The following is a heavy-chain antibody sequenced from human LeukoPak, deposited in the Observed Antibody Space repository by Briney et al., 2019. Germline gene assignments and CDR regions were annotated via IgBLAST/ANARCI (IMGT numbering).Heavy chain of an antibody. CDR1: GDSLYPYY. J-gene: IGHJ6*03. CDR2: INHSGST. Sequence: SETLSLTCTGSGDSLYPYYWNWIRQPPGKGLEWIGEINHSGSTNYNPSLKSRVTISVDTSKNQFSLKLSSVTAADTAVYYCARGLRGIAAAGSYYYMDVWGKGTTVTVSS. V-gene: IGHV4-34*01. D-gene: IGHD6-13*01. CDR3: ARGLRGIAAAGSYYYMDV.